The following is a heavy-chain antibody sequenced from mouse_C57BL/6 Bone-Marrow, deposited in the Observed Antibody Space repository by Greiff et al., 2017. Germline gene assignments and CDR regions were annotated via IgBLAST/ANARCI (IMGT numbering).Heavy chain of an antibody. V-gene: IGHV1-72*01. D-gene: IGHD2-4*01. Sequence: VQLQQPGAELVKPGASVKLSCKASGYTFTSYWMHWVKQRPGRGLEWIGRIDPNSGGTKYNEKFKSKATLTVDKPSSTAYMQLSSLTSEDSAVYDCARARRLRREGAMDYWGQGTSVTVSS. CDR2: IDPNSGGT. J-gene: IGHJ4*01. CDR3: ARARRLRREGAMDY. CDR1: GYTFTSYW.